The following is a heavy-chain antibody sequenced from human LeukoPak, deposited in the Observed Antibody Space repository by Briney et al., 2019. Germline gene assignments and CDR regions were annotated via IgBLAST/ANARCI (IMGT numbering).Heavy chain of an antibody. J-gene: IGHJ3*01. CDR1: GASISSHY. CDR3: VRHDPIGNSQPLGV. D-gene: IGHD4-23*01. CDR2: ISYSGST. Sequence: SETLSLTCTVSGASISSHYWSRIRQPPGKGLEWIGFISYSGSTNYNPSLKSRLTVSLDMSKNHFSLKLTSVTAADTAVYYCVRHDPIGNSQPLGVWGQGTMVTVSS. V-gene: IGHV4-59*11.